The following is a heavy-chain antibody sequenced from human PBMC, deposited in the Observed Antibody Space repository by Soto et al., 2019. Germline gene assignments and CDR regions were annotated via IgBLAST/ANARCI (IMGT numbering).Heavy chain of an antibody. D-gene: IGHD3-10*01. CDR3: ARDKAPYGSGRFWFDP. CDR2: ISYSGTT. J-gene: IGHJ5*02. Sequence: SETLSLTCSVSGGSLSSGGYYWSWIRQFPGKGLEWIGYISYSGTTYYNPSLKSRVTISVDKSKNQFSLKLSSVTAADTAVYYCARDKAPYGSGRFWFDPWGQGTLVTVSS. V-gene: IGHV4-31*03. CDR1: GGSLSSGGYY.